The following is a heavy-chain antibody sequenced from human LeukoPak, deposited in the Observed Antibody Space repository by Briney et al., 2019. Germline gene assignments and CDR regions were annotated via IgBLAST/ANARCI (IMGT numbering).Heavy chain of an antibody. D-gene: IGHD4-17*01. CDR3: ASRESGDYLYFDY. CDR1: GFTVSRKY. Sequence: GGSLRLSCAASGFTVSRKYMTWVRQAPGKGLEWVSLIYTGDSTYYADSVKGRFTISRDISKNTLYLQMNSLRAEDTAVFYCASRESGDYLYFDYWGRGTLVIVSS. V-gene: IGHV3-53*01. J-gene: IGHJ4*02. CDR2: IYTGDST.